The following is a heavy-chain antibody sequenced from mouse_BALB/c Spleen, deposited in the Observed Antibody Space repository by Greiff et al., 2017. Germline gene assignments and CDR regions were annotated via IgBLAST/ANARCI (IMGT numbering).Heavy chain of an antibody. V-gene: IGHV5-4*02. CDR3: ARYQGRWLPYAMDY. CDR2: ISDGGSYT. CDR1: GFTFSDYY. Sequence: EVKLVESGGGLVKPGGSLKLSCAASGFTFSDYYMYWVRQTPEKRLEWVATISDGGSYTYSPDSVKGRFTISRDNAKNNLYLQMSSLKSEDTAMYYCARYQGRWLPYAMDYWGEGTSVTVSS. J-gene: IGHJ4*01. D-gene: IGHD2-2*01.